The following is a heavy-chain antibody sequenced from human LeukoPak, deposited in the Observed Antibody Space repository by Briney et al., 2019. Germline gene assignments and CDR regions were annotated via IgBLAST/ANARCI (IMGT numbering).Heavy chain of an antibody. V-gene: IGHV4-34*01. CDR3: ARVVVVPAAPRLDY. D-gene: IGHD2-2*01. Sequence: SETLSLTCAVYGGSFSGYYWSWIRQPPGKGLEWMGEINHSGSTNYNPSLKSRVTISVDTSKNQFSLKLSSVTAADTAVYYCARVVVVPAAPRLDYWGQGTLVTVSS. CDR2: INHSGST. J-gene: IGHJ4*02. CDR1: GGSFSGYY.